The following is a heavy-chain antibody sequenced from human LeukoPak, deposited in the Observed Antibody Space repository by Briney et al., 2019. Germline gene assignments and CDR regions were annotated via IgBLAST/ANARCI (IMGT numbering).Heavy chain of an antibody. J-gene: IGHJ4*02. CDR3: ARDPYSSSWYVGEIDY. Sequence: GGSLRLSCAASGFTFSSYWMSWVRQAPGKGLEWVANIKQDGSEKYYVDSVKGRFTISRDNAKNSLYLQMNSLRAEDTAVYYCARDPYSSSWYVGEIDYWGQGTLVTVSS. CDR2: IKQDGSEK. V-gene: IGHV3-7*01. D-gene: IGHD6-13*01. CDR1: GFTFSSYW.